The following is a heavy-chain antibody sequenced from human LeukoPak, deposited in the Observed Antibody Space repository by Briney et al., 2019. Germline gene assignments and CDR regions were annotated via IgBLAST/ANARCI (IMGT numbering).Heavy chain of an antibody. Sequence: ASVKVSCKASGYTFTSYAMNWVRQAPGQGLEWMGWINTNTGNPTYAQGFTGRFVFSLDTSVSTAYLQISSLKAEDTAVYYCARGIQLWFSGLGPYNWFNPWGQGTLVTVSS. CDR3: ARGIQLWFSGLGPYNWFNP. D-gene: IGHD5-18*01. V-gene: IGHV7-4-1*02. CDR1: GYTFTSYA. CDR2: INTNTGNP. J-gene: IGHJ5*02.